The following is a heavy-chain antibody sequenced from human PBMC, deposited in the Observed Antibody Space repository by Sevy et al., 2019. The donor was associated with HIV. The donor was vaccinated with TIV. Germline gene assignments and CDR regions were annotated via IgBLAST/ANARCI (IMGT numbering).Heavy chain of an antibody. Sequence: GESLKISCAASGFTFSAYDMHWVRQAPGKGLEWVAIISSDGSYRYYADSVRGRFSMSKDNSKNTMYLQISALSIEDTAVYYCAKNRPPGGSYFSRHAMDVWGRGTTVTVSS. CDR3: AKNRPPGGSYFSRHAMDV. CDR1: GFTFSAYD. D-gene: IGHD3-16*01. J-gene: IGHJ6*02. CDR2: ISSDGSYR. V-gene: IGHV3-30*18.